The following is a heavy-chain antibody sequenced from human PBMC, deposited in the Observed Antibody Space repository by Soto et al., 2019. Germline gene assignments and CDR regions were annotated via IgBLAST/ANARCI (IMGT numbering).Heavy chain of an antibody. D-gene: IGHD4-17*01. CDR3: AKDLGGPTVTYDY. J-gene: IGHJ4*02. Sequence: EVQLLESGGGLVQPGGSLRLSCAASGFTFSTYAMIWVRQAPGKGLEWVSTISGGGLSTYYADSVLGRFTISSDNSENTLYLRMSSLRAEDTAIYYCAKDLGGPTVTYDYWGQGNLVTVSS. V-gene: IGHV3-23*01. CDR1: GFTFSTYA. CDR2: ISGGGLST.